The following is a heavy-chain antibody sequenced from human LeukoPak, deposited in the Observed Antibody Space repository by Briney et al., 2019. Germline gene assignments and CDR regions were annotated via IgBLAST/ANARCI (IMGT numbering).Heavy chain of an antibody. CDR2: INPNSGGT. CDR3: ARAPTVDYGDYEFDY. V-gene: IGHV1-2*02. Sequence: ASVKVSCKASGYTFTGYYMHWVRQAPGQGLEWMGWINPNSGGTNYAQKFQGRVTMTQDTSISTAYMELSRLRSDDTALYYCARAPTVDYGDYEFDYWGQGTLVTVSS. J-gene: IGHJ4*02. CDR1: GYTFTGYY. D-gene: IGHD4-17*01.